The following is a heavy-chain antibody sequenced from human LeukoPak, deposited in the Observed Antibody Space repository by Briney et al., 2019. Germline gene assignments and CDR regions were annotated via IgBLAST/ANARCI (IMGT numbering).Heavy chain of an antibody. CDR1: GYTFTGHY. V-gene: IGHV1-2*02. J-gene: IGHJ5*02. Sequence: ASVKVSCKASGYTFTGHYMHWVRQAPEQGLECMGGINPNSGGTKYAQKFQGRVTLTRDTSISTAYMELSRLRCDDTAVYYCARSYDFWSGPPFDPWGQGTLVTVSS. CDR3: ARSYDFWSGPPFDP. D-gene: IGHD3-3*01. CDR2: INPNSGGT.